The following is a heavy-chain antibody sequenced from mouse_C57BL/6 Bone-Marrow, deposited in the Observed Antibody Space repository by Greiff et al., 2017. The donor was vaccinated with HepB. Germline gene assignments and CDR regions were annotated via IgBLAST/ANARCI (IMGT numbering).Heavy chain of an antibody. CDR3: TQLTGPYFDY. V-gene: IGHV6-3*01. CDR2: IRLKSDNYAT. J-gene: IGHJ2*01. Sequence: DVKLQESGGGLVQPGGSMKLSCVASGFTFSNYWMNWVRQSPEKGLEWVAQIRLKSDNYATHYAESVKGRFTISRDDSKSSVYLQMNNLRAEDTGIYYCTQLTGPYFDYWGQGTTLTVSS. D-gene: IGHD4-1*01. CDR1: GFTFSNYW.